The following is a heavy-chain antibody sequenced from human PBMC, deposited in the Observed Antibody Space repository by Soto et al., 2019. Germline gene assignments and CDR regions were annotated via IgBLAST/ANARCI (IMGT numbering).Heavy chain of an antibody. CDR3: ARGDSNSWSDY. J-gene: IGHJ4*02. V-gene: IGHV3-30*01. CDR1: GFTFRNYA. D-gene: IGHD6-13*01. CDR2: ISYDGTNK. Sequence: QVQLVESGGGVVQPGRSLRLSGAASGFTFRNYAMDWVRQAPGKGLEWVAVISYDGTNKYYADSVKGRFTISRDNSKNTLSLQMNSLRAEDTAVYYCARGDSNSWSDYWGQGTLVTVSS.